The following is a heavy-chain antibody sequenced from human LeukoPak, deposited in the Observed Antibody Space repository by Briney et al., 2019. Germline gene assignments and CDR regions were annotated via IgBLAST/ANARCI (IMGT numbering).Heavy chain of an antibody. D-gene: IGHD3-10*01. CDR1: GYSISSDYF. Sequence: SETLSLTCIVSGYSISSDYFWGLVRQPPGKGLEWIGSIFHSGSVYYNPSLKSRVSTSVDTSKNQFSLKLSSVTAADTAVYYCARGKYYYGSGTYYTRSYDWYFDLWGRGTLVTVSS. J-gene: IGHJ2*01. CDR3: ARGKYYYGSGTYYTRSYDWYFDL. CDR2: IFHSGSV. V-gene: IGHV4-38-2*02.